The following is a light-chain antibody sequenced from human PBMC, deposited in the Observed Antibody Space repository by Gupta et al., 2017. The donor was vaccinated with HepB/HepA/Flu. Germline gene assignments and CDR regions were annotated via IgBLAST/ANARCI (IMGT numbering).Light chain of an antibody. J-gene: IGKJ4*01. CDR2: GSS. Sequence: EIVLTQSPATLSLSPGERATLSCWASQSVSSNLAWYQQKLGQAPRLLMYGSSNRAAGIRARFSGSGSGTDFTLTISRLEPEDFAVYYCQQHNDWPLTFGGGTKVEI. V-gene: IGKV3-11*01. CDR3: QQHNDWPLT. CDR1: QSVSSN.